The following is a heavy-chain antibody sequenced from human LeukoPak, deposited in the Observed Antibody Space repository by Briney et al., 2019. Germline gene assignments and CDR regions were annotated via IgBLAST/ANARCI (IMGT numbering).Heavy chain of an antibody. CDR2: MNPNSGNT. CDR1: GYTFTSYD. V-gene: IGHV1-8*03. Sequence: ASVKVSCKASGYTFTSYDINWVRQATEQGLEWMGWMNPNSGNTGYAQKFQGRVTITRNTSISTAYMELSSLRSEDTAVYYCARGKSDSSGYPDYWGQGTLVTVSS. CDR3: ARGKSDSSGYPDY. D-gene: IGHD3-22*01. J-gene: IGHJ4*02.